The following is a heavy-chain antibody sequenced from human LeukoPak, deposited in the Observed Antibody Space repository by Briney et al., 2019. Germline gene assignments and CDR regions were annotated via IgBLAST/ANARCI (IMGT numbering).Heavy chain of an antibody. CDR1: GGSISSYY. CDR3: ARQFEHYDFWSGYYFFDY. J-gene: IGHJ4*02. V-gene: IGHV4-59*08. CDR2: IYYSGST. D-gene: IGHD3-3*01. Sequence: SETLSLTCTVSGGSISSYYWSWIRQPPGKGLEWIGYIYYSGSTNYNPSLKSRVPISVATSKNQFSLKLSSVTAADTAVYYCARQFEHYDFWSGYYFFDYWGQGTLVTVSS.